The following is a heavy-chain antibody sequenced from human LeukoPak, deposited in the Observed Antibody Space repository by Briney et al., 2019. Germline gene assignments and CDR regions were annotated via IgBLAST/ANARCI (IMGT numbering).Heavy chain of an antibody. CDR1: GYTFTGYY. Sequence: ASVKVSCKASGYTFTGYYMHWVRQAPGQGLEWMGWINPNSGGTNYAQKFQGRVTMTRDTSISTAYMELSRLRSDDTAVYYCARIVGATPVNYYYYYMDVWGKGPTVTVSS. CDR2: INPNSGGT. D-gene: IGHD1-26*01. J-gene: IGHJ6*03. CDR3: ARIVGATPVNYYYYYMDV. V-gene: IGHV1-2*02.